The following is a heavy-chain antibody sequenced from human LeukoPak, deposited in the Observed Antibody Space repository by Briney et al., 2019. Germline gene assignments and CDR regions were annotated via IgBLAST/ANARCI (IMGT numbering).Heavy chain of an antibody. CDR1: GFTFSSYA. Sequence: GGSLRLSCAASGFTFSSYAMHWVRQAPGKGLEWVAVISYDGSNKYYADSVKGRFTISRDNSKNTLYLQMNSLRAEDTAVYYCKGSSGYSYYYYMDVWGKGTTVTVSS. V-gene: IGHV3-30*04. J-gene: IGHJ6*03. CDR2: ISYDGSNK. CDR3: KGSSGYSYYYYMDV. D-gene: IGHD3-22*01.